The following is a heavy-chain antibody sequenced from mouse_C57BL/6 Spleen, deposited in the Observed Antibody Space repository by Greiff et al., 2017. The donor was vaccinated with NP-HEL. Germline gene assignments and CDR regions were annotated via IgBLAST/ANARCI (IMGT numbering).Heavy chain of an antibody. D-gene: IGHD1-1*01. CDR1: GYTFTDYE. CDR3: TRHYYGSSCLGY. V-gene: IGHV1-15*01. CDR2: IDPETGGT. J-gene: IGHJ2*01. Sequence: QVQLKQSGAELVRPGASVTLSCKASGYTFTDYEMHWVKQTPVHGLEWIGAIDPETGGTAYNQKFKGKAILTADKSSSTAYMELRSLTSEDSAVYYCTRHYYGSSCLGYWGQGTTLTVSS.